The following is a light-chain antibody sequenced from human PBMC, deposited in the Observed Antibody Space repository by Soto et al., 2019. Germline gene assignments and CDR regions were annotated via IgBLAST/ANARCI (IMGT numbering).Light chain of an antibody. CDR3: QHYNYWPYT. Sequence: EIVLTHSPVMRSHSPGKIAIIYYXASQSVSSNLAWYQQKPGQAPRLLIYGASTRDTGIPARFSGSGSGTDFTLTISSLQSEDFAVYYCQHYNYWPYTFGQGTKVDIK. J-gene: IGKJ2*01. V-gene: IGKV3-15*01. CDR1: QSVSSN. CDR2: GAS.